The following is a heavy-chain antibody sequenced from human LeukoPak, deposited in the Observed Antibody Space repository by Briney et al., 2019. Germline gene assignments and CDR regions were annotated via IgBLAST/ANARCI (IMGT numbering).Heavy chain of an antibody. Sequence: ASVKVSCKASGYTFTSYGISWVRQAPGQGLEWMGRISAYNGNTNYAQKLQGRVTMTTDTSTSTAYMELRSLRSDDTAVYYCARDSEIVVVADAGDAFDIWGQGTMVTVSS. D-gene: IGHD3-22*01. CDR2: ISAYNGNT. CDR1: GYTFTSYG. J-gene: IGHJ3*02. V-gene: IGHV1-18*01. CDR3: ARDSEIVVVADAGDAFDI.